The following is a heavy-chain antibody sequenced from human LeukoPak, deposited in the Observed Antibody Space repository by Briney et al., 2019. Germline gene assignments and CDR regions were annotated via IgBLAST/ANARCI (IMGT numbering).Heavy chain of an antibody. V-gene: IGHV1-18*01. D-gene: IGHD3-22*01. CDR3: AKVPDSSGYYADFGY. CDR1: GYTFTSYG. CDR2: ISAYNGNT. Sequence: GASVKLSCKTSGYTFTSYGSSWVRQAPGQAPEWMGWISAYNGNTNCAQKFQGRVTMTRVTSISTAYMELIRLRSDATAVSSLAKVPDSSGYYADFGYWGQGTLVTVSS. J-gene: IGHJ4*02.